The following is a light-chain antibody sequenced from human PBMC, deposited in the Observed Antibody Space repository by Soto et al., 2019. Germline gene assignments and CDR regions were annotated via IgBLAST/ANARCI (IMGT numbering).Light chain of an antibody. CDR3: ASYTSSSTWV. J-gene: IGLJ3*02. CDR1: SSDVGAYNY. Sequence: QSVLTQPASVSGSPGQSITISCTGTSSDVGAYNYVSWYQQHPGKAPKLMIYEVSSRPSGVSNRFSGSKSGNTASLTISGLQAEDEADYYCASYTSSSTWVFGGGTKLT. V-gene: IGLV2-14*01. CDR2: EVS.